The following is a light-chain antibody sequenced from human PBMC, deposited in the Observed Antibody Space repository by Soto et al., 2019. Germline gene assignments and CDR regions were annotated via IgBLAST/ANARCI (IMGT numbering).Light chain of an antibody. CDR2: AIS. J-gene: IGKJ4*01. Sequence: DIQMTQSPSSVSASVGDRVTITCRASQPVSSWLAWYQQKPGEAPKLLIYAISSLQTGVPSRFSGSGSGTDFTLTISRLQPEDFASYYCQEANSFTFGGGTKVEIK. CDR3: QEANSFT. CDR1: QPVSSW. V-gene: IGKV1-12*02.